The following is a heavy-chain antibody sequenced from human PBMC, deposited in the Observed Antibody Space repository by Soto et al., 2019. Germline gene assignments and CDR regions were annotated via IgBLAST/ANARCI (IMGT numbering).Heavy chain of an antibody. Sequence: PSGSLTLSCAASGGTFNSYGINWARQAQGKGLEWVSSISSSSSYIYYADPVKGRFTTSRDNTKNSLYLQMNSVRAEDTAVYYCARDLISSTPTRHWGQGTLVTVSS. D-gene: IGHD3-16*01. CDR3: ARDLISSTPTRH. CDR2: ISSSSSYI. V-gene: IGHV3-21*01. CDR1: GGTFNSYG. J-gene: IGHJ1*01.